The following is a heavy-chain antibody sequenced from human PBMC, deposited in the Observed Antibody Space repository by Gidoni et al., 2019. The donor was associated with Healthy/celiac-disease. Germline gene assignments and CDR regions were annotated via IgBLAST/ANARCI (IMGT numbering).Heavy chain of an antibody. D-gene: IGHD3-10*01. CDR2: IYPGDSDT. V-gene: IGHV5-51*01. CDR3: ARLGGSGSYYLNFDY. J-gene: IGHJ4*02. CDR1: GYSFTSYW. Sequence: EVQLVQSGAEVKKPGESLKLSCKGSGYSFTSYWIGWVRQMPGTGLEWMGIIYPGDSDTRYSPSFQGKVTISADKSISTAYLQWSSLKASDTAMYYCARLGGSGSYYLNFDYWGQGTLVTVSS.